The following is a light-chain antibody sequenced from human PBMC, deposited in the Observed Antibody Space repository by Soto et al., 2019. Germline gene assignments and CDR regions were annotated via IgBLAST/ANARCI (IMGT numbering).Light chain of an antibody. CDR3: SSFAGNNNLV. V-gene: IGLV2-8*01. CDR2: EVS. CDR1: SSDVGGYNY. Sequence: QSALTQPPSASGSPGQSVTISCTGTSSDVGGYNYVSWYQQHPGKAPKLMISEVSKRPSGVPDRFPGSKSGNTASLTVSGRQAEDEADYYCSSFAGNNNLVFGGGTKLTVL. J-gene: IGLJ2*01.